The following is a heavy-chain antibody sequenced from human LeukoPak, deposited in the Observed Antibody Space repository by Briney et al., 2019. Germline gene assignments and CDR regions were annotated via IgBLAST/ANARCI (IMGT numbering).Heavy chain of an antibody. CDR3: TATPYDILTGYQKTYFDY. V-gene: IGHV1-2*02. CDR1: GYTFTGYY. J-gene: IGHJ4*02. D-gene: IGHD3-9*01. Sequence: ASVKVSCKASGYTFTGYYLHWVRQAPGQGLEWMGWINPNSGGTNYAQKFQGRVTMTRDTSISTAYMELSRLRSDDTAVYYCTATPYDILTGYQKTYFDYWGQGTLVTVSS. CDR2: INPNSGGT.